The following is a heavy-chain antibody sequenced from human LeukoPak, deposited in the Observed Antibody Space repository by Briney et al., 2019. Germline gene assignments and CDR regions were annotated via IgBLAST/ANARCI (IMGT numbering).Heavy chain of an antibody. CDR1: GGSFSGYY. J-gene: IGHJ4*02. Sequence: KPSETLSLTCAVYGGSFSGYYWSWIRQPPGKGLEWIGEINHSGSTYYNPSLKSRVTISVDTSKNQFSLKLSSVTAADTAVYYCARLGAYSWYYFDYWGQGTLVTVSS. D-gene: IGHD6-13*01. V-gene: IGHV4-34*01. CDR2: INHSGST. CDR3: ARLGAYSWYYFDY.